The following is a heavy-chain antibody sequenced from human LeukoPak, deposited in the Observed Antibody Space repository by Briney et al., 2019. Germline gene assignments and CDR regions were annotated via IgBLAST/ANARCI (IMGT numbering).Heavy chain of an antibody. J-gene: IGHJ4*02. CDR1: GFTFSSYS. Sequence: GGSLGLSCAASGFTFSSYSMNWVRQAPGKGLEWVSSISSSSSYIYYADSVKGRFTISRDNAKNSLYLQMNSLRAEDTAVYYCARRSFGQWLAPTTDYWGQGTLVTVSS. CDR2: ISSSSSYI. CDR3: ARRSFGQWLAPTTDY. D-gene: IGHD6-19*01. V-gene: IGHV3-21*01.